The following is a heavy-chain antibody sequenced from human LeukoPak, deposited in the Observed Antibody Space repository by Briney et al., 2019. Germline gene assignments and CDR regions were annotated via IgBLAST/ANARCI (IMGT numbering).Heavy chain of an antibody. CDR2: INHSGST. Sequence: SETLSLTCAVYGGSFSGYYWSWIRQPPGKGLEWIGEINHSGSTNYNPSLKSRATISVDTSKNQFSLKLSSVTAADTAVYYCARVREVAIDYWGQGTLVTVSS. J-gene: IGHJ4*02. V-gene: IGHV4-34*01. D-gene: IGHD5-24*01. CDR3: ARVREVAIDY. CDR1: GGSFSGYY.